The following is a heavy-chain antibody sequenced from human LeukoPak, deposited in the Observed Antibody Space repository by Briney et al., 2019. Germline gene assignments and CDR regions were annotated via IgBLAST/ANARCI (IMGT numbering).Heavy chain of an antibody. V-gene: IGHV3-48*03. CDR1: GFTFSSYE. CDR2: ISSSGSTI. J-gene: IGHJ6*04. Sequence: HAGGSLRLSCAASGFTFSSYEMNWVRQAAGKGLEWGSYISSSGSTIYYADSVKGRFTISRDNAKNSLYRQMNSLRAEDTAVYYCAELGITMIGGVWGKGTTVTISS. CDR3: AELGITMIGGV. D-gene: IGHD3-10*02.